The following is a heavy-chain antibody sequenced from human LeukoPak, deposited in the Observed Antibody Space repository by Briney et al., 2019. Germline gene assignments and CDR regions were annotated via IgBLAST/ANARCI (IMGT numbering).Heavy chain of an antibody. V-gene: IGHV3-21*01. Sequence: GGSLRLSCAASGFTFSSYSMNWVRQAPGKGLKWVSSISSSGSYIYYADSVKGRFTISRDSAKNSLYLQMNSLRAEDTAVYYCARVAEAAAFDYWGQGTLVTVSS. J-gene: IGHJ4*02. CDR1: GFTFSSYS. D-gene: IGHD6-13*01. CDR3: ARVAEAAAFDY. CDR2: ISSSGSYI.